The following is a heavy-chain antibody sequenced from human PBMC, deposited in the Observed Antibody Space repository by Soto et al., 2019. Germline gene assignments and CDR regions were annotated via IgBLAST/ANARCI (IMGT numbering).Heavy chain of an antibody. D-gene: IGHD4-17*01. Sequence: GGSLRLSCAASGFNFSSYAMSWVRQAPGKGLEWVSAISGSGGSTYYADSVKGRFTISRDNSKNTLYLQMNSLRAEDTAVYYCAKYRGVTTPLYYYGMDVWGQGTTVTVSS. CDR1: GFNFSSYA. CDR3: AKYRGVTTPLYYYGMDV. V-gene: IGHV3-23*01. J-gene: IGHJ6*02. CDR2: ISGSGGST.